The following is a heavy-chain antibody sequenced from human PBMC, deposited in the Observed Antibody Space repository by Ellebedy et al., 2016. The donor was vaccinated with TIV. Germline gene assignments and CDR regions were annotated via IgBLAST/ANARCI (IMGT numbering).Heavy chain of an antibody. D-gene: IGHD7-27*01. J-gene: IGHJ6*02. CDR3: ARVRTGTSGMDV. V-gene: IGHV1-2*02. CDR1: GYTFTGYY. CDR2: INPDSGGT. Sequence: ASVKVSCKASGYTFTGYYIHWVRQAPGQGLEWMGWINPDSGGTSYAQKFQGGVAMTRDTSISTAHMELSSLRLDDTAVYFCARVRTGTSGMDVWGQGTPVTVSS.